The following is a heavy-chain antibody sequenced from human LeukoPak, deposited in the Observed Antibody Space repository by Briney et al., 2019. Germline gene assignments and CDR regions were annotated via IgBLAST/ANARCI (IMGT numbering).Heavy chain of an antibody. CDR3: ARLLARGHSGYDRTTVTTFGVEVAGYYYGMDV. CDR1: GYTFTSYA. J-gene: IGHJ6*02. Sequence: ASVKVSCKASGYTFTSYAMHWVRQAPGQRLEWMGWINAGNGNTKYSQKFQGRVTITRDTSASTAYMELSSLRSEDTAVYYCARLLARGHSGYDRTTVTTFGVEVAGYYYGMDVWGQGTTVTVSS. D-gene: IGHD5-12*01. CDR2: INAGNGNT. V-gene: IGHV1-3*01.